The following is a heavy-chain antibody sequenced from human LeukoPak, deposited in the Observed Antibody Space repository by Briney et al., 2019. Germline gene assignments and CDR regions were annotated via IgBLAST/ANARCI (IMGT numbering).Heavy chain of an antibody. Sequence: SETLSLTCTVSSGSISSYYWSWIRQPAGRGLEWIGRISLSGNTNYNPSLKSRVTISVDTSKNQFSLKLSSVTAADTAVYYCARGVLAVVPAAPGIAFDIWGQGTMVTVSS. J-gene: IGHJ3*02. CDR2: ISLSGNT. V-gene: IGHV4-4*07. CDR1: SGSISSYY. CDR3: ARGVLAVVPAAPGIAFDI. D-gene: IGHD2-2*01.